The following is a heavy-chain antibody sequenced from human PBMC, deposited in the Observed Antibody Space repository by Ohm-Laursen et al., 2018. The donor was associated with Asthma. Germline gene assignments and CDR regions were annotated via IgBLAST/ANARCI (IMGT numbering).Heavy chain of an antibody. V-gene: IGHV1-69*01. CDR1: GGTFSSYA. J-gene: IGHJ6*02. CDR3: ARDRVRLDPNYYYYYGMDV. Sequence: VSSVKVSCKASGGTFSSYAISWVRQAPGQGLEWMGGIIPIFGTANYAQKFQGRVTITADESTSTAYMELSSLRSEDTAVYYCARDRVRLDPNYYYYYGMDVWGQGTTVTVSS. CDR2: IIPIFGTA. D-gene: IGHD3-16*01.